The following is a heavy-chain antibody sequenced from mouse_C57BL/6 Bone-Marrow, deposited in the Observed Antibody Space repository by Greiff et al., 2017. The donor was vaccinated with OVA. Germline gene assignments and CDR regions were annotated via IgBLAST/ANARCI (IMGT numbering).Heavy chain of an antibody. D-gene: IGHD3-3*01. V-gene: IGHV6-6*01. CDR3: TEGLGYYFDY. CDR1: GFTFSDAW. J-gene: IGHJ2*01. Sequence: EVKLMESGGGLVQPGGSMKLSCAASGFTFSDAWMDWVRQSPEKGLEWVAEIRNKANNHATYYAESVKGRFTISRDDSKSSVYLQMNSLRAEDTGICYCTEGLGYYFDYWGQGTTLTVSS. CDR2: IRNKANNHAT.